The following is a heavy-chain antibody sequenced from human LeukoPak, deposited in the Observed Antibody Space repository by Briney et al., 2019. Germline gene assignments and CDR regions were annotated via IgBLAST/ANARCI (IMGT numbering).Heavy chain of an antibody. CDR3: ATSGSYPRFDY. D-gene: IGHD1-26*01. CDR1: GGSISSSSYS. J-gene: IGHJ4*02. CDR2: IYHSGST. Sequence: SETLSLTCTVSGGSISSSSYSWSWIRQPPGKGLEWIGYIYHSGSTYYNPSLKSRVTISVDRSKNQFSLKLSSVTAADTAVYYCATSGSYPRFDYWGQGTLVTVSS. V-gene: IGHV4-30-2*01.